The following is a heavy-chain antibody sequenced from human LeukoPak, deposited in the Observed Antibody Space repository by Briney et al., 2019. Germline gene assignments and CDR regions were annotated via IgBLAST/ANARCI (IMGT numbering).Heavy chain of an antibody. CDR2: ISSNGGST. D-gene: IGHD3-10*01. CDR3: AVIKSLSY. CDR1: GFTFSSYA. Sequence: GGSLRPSCAASGFTFSSYAMHWVRQAPGKGLEYVSAISSNGGSTYYANSVKGRFTISRDNSKNTLYLQMGSLRAEDMAVYYCAVIKSLSYWGQGTLVTVSS. V-gene: IGHV3-64*01. J-gene: IGHJ4*02.